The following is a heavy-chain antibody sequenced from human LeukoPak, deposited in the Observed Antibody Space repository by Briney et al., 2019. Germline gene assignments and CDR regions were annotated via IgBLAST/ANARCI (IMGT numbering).Heavy chain of an antibody. CDR3: ARARGRNIVVVPAAIYYFDY. CDR2: VIPIFGTA. V-gene: IGHV1-69*13. CDR1: AGTFSSYA. D-gene: IGHD2-2*02. J-gene: IGHJ4*02. Sequence: SVKVSCKASAGTFSSYASSWVRQAPGQGLEWMGGVIPIFGTADYAQKFQGRVTIAADESTSTAYMELSSLRSEDTAVYYCARARGRNIVVVPAAIYYFDYWGQGTLVTVSS.